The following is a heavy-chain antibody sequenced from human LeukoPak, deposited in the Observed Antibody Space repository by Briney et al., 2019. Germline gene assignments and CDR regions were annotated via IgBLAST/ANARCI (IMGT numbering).Heavy chain of an antibody. Sequence: GASVKVSCKASGYTFTSYYIHWVRQAPGQGLEWMGIINPSGGSTSYAQKFQGRVTMTRDTSTSTVYMKLSSLRSEDTAVYYCARGGYTSGWYGPNFDYWGQGTLVTVSS. CDR1: GYTFTSYY. J-gene: IGHJ4*02. V-gene: IGHV1-46*01. CDR3: ARGGYTSGWYGPNFDY. D-gene: IGHD6-19*01. CDR2: INPSGGST.